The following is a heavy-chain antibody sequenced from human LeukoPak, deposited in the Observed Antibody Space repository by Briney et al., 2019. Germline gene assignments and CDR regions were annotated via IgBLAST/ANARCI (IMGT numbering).Heavy chain of an antibody. Sequence: GGSLRLSCAASGFTFSSYSMNWVRQVPGKGLECLANIKEDGSETYYADSVKGRFTISRDNPKNLLFLQINSLRVEDTAVYYCARETPRRGEARDGYRWGQGTLVTVSS. J-gene: IGHJ4*02. D-gene: IGHD5-24*01. CDR1: GFTFSSYS. CDR2: IKEDGSET. CDR3: ARETPRRGEARDGYR. V-gene: IGHV3-7*01.